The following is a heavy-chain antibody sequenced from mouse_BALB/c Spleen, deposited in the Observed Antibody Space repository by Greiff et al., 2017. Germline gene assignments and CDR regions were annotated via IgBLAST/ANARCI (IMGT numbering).Heavy chain of an antibody. V-gene: IGHV1-5*01. CDR2: IYPGNSDT. J-gene: IGHJ4*01. CDR3: TRDYGSSHYAMDY. Sequence: VQLKESGTVLARPGASVKMSCKASGYSFTSYWMHWVKQRPGQGLEWIGAIYPGNSDTSYNQKFKGKAKLTAVTSASTAYMELSSLTNEDSAVYYCTRDYGSSHYAMDYWGQGTSVTVSS. D-gene: IGHD1-1*01. CDR1: GYSFTSYW.